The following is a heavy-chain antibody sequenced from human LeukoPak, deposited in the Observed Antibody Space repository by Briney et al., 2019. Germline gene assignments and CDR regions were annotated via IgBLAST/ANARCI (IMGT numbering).Heavy chain of an antibody. V-gene: IGHV4-38-2*02. CDR3: ARDGVTGTTGGVWFDP. CDR1: GYSISSGYY. CDR2: IYHSGST. D-gene: IGHD1-7*01. Sequence: SETLSLTCTVSGYSISSGYYWGWIRQPPGKGLEWIGSIYHSGSTYYNPSLKSRVTISVDTSKNQFSLKLSSVTAADTAVYYCARDGVTGTTGGVWFDPWGQGTLVTVSS. J-gene: IGHJ5*02.